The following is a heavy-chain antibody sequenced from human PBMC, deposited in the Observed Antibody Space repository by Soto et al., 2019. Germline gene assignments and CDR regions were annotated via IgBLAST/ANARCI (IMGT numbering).Heavy chain of an antibody. Sequence: QVQLQESGPGLVKPSETLSLTCTVSGGSISSYYWPWVRQSPGKGLEWIGYVFSSGSTNYNPSLESRVTISLDTSKNQFSLKVISVTAADTAVYYCARRGKKSFYYYMDVWGKGTTVTVSS. CDR2: VFSSGST. CDR1: GGSISSYY. J-gene: IGHJ6*03. CDR3: ARRGKKSFYYYMDV. V-gene: IGHV4-59*08.